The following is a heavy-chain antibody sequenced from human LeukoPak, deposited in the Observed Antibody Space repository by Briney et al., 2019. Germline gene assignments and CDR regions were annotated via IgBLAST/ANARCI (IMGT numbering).Heavy chain of an antibody. CDR2: INHSGST. V-gene: IGHV4-34*01. J-gene: IGHJ6*03. CDR1: GGSFSGYY. D-gene: IGHD2-21*02. Sequence: SETLSLTCAVYGGSFSGYYWSWIRQPPGKGLEWIGEINHSGSTNYNPSLKSRVTISVDTSKNQFSLKLRSVTAADTAVYYCARSAPYYCGGDCYAGYYYYMDVWGKGTTVTVSS. CDR3: ARSAPYYCGGDCYAGYYYYMDV.